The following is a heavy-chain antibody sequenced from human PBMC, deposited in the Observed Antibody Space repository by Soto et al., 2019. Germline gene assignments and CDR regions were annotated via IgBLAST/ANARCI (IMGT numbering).Heavy chain of an antibody. Sequence: SVKVSCKTSGFTFRSSAVQWVRQARGQRLEWIGWLVVGTGNTNYAQKFQQRVTISSDRSTNTVSMELSSLTSEDTAVYYCATGAYCSGGSCSDYYYYYYGMDLWGQGTTVTSP. J-gene: IGHJ6*02. CDR2: LVVGTGNT. CDR3: ATGAYCSGGSCSDYYYYYYGMDL. V-gene: IGHV1-58*01. CDR1: GFTFRSSA. D-gene: IGHD2-15*01.